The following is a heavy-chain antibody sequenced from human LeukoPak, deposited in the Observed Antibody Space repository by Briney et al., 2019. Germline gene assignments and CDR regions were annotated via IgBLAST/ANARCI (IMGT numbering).Heavy chain of an antibody. J-gene: IGHJ4*02. CDR1: GDSMRSDSYF. Sequence: PSETLSLTCTVSGDSMRSDSYFWSWIRQPAGKGLEWIGRSYSSGNTYYNPSLESRVTISLDTPRNQFSLKVSSVTAADTAVYYCATGRAYSSVDYWGQGTLVTVSS. CDR2: SYSSGNT. V-gene: IGHV4-61*02. CDR3: ATGRAYSSVDY. D-gene: IGHD6-19*01.